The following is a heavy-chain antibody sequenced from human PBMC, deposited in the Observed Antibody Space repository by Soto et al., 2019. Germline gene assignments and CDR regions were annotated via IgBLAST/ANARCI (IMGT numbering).Heavy chain of an antibody. CDR3: ARLDPLEWLLANLD. CDR1: GYTFTSYG. D-gene: IGHD3-3*01. Sequence: QVQLVQSGAEVKKPGASVKVSCKASGYTFTSYGISWVRQAPGQGLEWMGWISGYNGNKNYAQKLQGRVTMTTDTSTSTAYMELRSLRSADTAVYYCARLDPLEWLLANLDWGQGTLVTVSS. V-gene: IGHV1-18*01. CDR2: ISGYNGNK. J-gene: IGHJ4*02.